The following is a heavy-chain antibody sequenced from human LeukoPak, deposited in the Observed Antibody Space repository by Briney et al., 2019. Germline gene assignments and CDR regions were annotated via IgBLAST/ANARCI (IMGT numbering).Heavy chain of an antibody. CDR2: MYSSGIT. CDR3: ARALLSTVVNPLDS. V-gene: IGHV4-4*07. J-gene: IGHJ4*02. CDR1: GDPINNYY. D-gene: IGHD2-21*01. Sequence: ESSETLSLTCNISGDPINNYYWTWVRQPAGKGLEWVGRMYSSGITNYNPSLKSRAALSLDTSTKQFSLTLNSVTAADTAVYYCARALLSTVVNPLDSWGQGTLVIVSS.